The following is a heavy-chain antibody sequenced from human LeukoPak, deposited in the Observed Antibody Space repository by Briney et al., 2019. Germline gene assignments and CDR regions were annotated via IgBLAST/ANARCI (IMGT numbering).Heavy chain of an antibody. Sequence: GASVKVSCKASGYTFTGYYMHWVRQAPGQGLEWMGWINPNSGGTNYAQKFQGRVTMTRDTSISTAYMELSRLRSDDTAVYYCAREWGPITGTTVIGYWGQGTLVTVSS. J-gene: IGHJ4*02. V-gene: IGHV1-2*02. CDR3: AREWGPITGTTVIGY. CDR2: INPNSGGT. D-gene: IGHD1-7*01. CDR1: GYTFTGYY.